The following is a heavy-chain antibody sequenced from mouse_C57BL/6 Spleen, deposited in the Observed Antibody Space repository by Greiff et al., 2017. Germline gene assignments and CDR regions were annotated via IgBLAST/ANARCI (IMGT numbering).Heavy chain of an antibody. Sequence: QVKLQQSGPGLVAPSQSLSITCTVSGFSLTSYGVHWVRQPPGKGLEWLVVIWSDGSTTYNSALKSRLSISKDNSKSQVFLKMNSLQTDDTAMYYCARHWTTVVATFDYYAMDYWGQGTSVTVAS. CDR2: IWSDGST. D-gene: IGHD1-1*01. V-gene: IGHV2-6-1*01. J-gene: IGHJ4*01. CDR1: GFSLTSYG. CDR3: ARHWTTVVATFDYYAMDY.